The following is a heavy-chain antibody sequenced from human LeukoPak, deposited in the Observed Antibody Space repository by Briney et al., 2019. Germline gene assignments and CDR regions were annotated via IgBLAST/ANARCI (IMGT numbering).Heavy chain of an antibody. CDR1: GGSISSYY. Sequence: SETLSLTCTVSGGSISSYYWSWIRQPPGKGLEWIGYIYYSGSTNYNPSLKSRVTISVDTSKNQFSLKLSSVTAADTAVYYCAGGAVKTLYCSSTSCYDVLGVDRKGQGAMVTVAS. CDR3: AGGAVKTLYCSSTSCYDVLGVDR. J-gene: IGHJ5*02. V-gene: IGHV4-59*01. CDR2: IYYSGST. D-gene: IGHD2-2*01.